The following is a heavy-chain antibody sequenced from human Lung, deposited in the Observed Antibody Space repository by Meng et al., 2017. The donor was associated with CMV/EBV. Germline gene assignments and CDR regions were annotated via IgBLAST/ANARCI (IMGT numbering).Heavy chain of an antibody. D-gene: IGHD2-21*02. CDR2: IYHSGST. CDR3: ARVGAYCGGDCYHPR. J-gene: IGHJ4*02. V-gene: IGHV4-4*02. CDR1: GGSLSSGNW. Sequence: QLQGPGPGPGQPSGNLSLTCAVSGGSLSSGNWWSWVRQPPGKGLEWTGEIYHSGSTNYNPSLKSRVTISVDESKNQFSLRLSSVTAADTAVYYCARVGAYCGGDCYHPRWGQGTLVTVSS.